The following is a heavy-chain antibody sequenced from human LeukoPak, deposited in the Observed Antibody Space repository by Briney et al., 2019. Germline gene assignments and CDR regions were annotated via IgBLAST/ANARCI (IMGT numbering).Heavy chain of an antibody. J-gene: IGHJ4*02. CDR3: ARDPYYYDSSGYYYEDY. Sequence: GASVKVSCKASGYTLTGYYMHWVRQAPGQGLEWMGWINPNSGGTNYAQKFQGRVTMTRDTSISTAYMELSRLRSDDTAVYYCARDPYYYDSSGYYYEDYWGQGTLVTVSS. CDR1: GYTLTGYY. V-gene: IGHV1-2*02. D-gene: IGHD3-22*01. CDR2: INPNSGGT.